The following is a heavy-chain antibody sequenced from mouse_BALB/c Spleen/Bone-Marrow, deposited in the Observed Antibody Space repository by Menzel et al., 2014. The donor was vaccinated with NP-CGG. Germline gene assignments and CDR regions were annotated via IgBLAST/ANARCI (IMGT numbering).Heavy chain of an antibody. CDR2: IRNKAYGYTT. CDR1: GFTFTDYY. V-gene: IGHV7-3*02. J-gene: IGHJ4*01. Sequence: EVMLVESGGGLVQPGGSLRLSCTTSGFTFTDYYMSWVRQPPGKALEWLAFIRNKAYGYTTVYSASVRGRFTISRDNSQSILYLQMNTLRAEDSATYYCARFPMDYWGQGTSVTVSS. CDR3: ARFPMDY.